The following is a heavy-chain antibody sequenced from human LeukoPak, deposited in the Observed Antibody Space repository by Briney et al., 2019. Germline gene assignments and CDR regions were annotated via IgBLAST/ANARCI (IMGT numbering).Heavy chain of an antibody. Sequence: GGSLRLSCAASGFTFSSYAMSWVRQAPGKGLEWVSAISGSGGSTYYADSVKGRFTISSDNSKNTLYLEMNSLRAEDTAVYYCAKDPYYYDSSGYYYAEYFQHWGQGTLVTVSS. CDR2: ISGSGGST. J-gene: IGHJ1*01. CDR3: AKDPYYYDSSGYYYAEYFQH. CDR1: GFTFSSYA. V-gene: IGHV3-23*01. D-gene: IGHD3-22*01.